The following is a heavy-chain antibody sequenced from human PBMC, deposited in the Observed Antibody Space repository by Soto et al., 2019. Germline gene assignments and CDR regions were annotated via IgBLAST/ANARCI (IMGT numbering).Heavy chain of an antibody. CDR1: GGTFSSYA. Sequence: QVQLVQSGAEVKKPGSSVKVSCNASGGTFSSYAISWVRQAPGQGLEWMGGIIPIFGTANYAQKFQGRVTITADESTSTAYMELSSLRSEDTAVYYCARDHGCSRTSCYTWFDPWGQGTLVTVSS. V-gene: IGHV1-69*01. CDR2: IIPIFGTA. D-gene: IGHD2-2*02. J-gene: IGHJ5*02. CDR3: ARDHGCSRTSCYTWFDP.